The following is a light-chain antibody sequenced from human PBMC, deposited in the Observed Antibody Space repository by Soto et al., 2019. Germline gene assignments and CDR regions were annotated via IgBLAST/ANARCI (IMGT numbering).Light chain of an antibody. V-gene: IGKV3-15*01. J-gene: IGKJ3*01. CDR1: QSVSSN. CDR3: QQYNSCPFT. CDR2: GAS. Sequence: EIVMTQSPATLSVSPGERATLSCRASQSVSSNLAWYQQKPGQAPRLLIYGASTRATGIPARFSGSGSGTDFTLTISSLQSEDFAVYYCQQYNSCPFTFGPGTKVDIK.